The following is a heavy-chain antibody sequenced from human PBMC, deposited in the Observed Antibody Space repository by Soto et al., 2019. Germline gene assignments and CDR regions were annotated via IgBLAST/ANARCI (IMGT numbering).Heavy chain of an antibody. D-gene: IGHD3-10*01. CDR1: GGTFSSYT. CDR2: IIPILGIA. V-gene: IGHV1-69*02. Sequence: SVKVSCKASGGTFSSYTISWVRQAPGQGLEWMGRIIPILGIANYAQKFQGRVTITADKSTSTAYMELSSLRSEDTAVYYCARGTHYGSGKYYGMDVWGQGTTVTVSS. CDR3: ARGTHYGSGKYYGMDV. J-gene: IGHJ6*02.